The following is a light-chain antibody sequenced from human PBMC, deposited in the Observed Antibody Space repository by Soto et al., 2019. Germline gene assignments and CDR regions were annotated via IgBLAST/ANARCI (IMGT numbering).Light chain of an antibody. CDR3: QQYNSYSVT. CDR1: QSISSW. V-gene: IGKV1-5*01. CDR2: DAS. Sequence: DIQMTQSPSTLSASVGDRVTINCRASQSISSWLAWYQQKPGKAPKLLIYDASSLESGVPSRFSGSGSGTEFTLTISSLQPDDFATYYCQQYNSYSVTFGQGTKVDI. J-gene: IGKJ1*01.